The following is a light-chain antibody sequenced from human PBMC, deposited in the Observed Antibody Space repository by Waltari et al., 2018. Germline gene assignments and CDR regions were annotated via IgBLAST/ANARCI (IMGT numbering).Light chain of an antibody. CDR1: KTNYTN. CDR2: GSS. J-gene: IGKJ4*01. CDR3: QQYSRWPLT. Sequence: DTVMTQSPATLSVSPGEGATISCRASKTNYTNLAWYQQKPVQVPSILIYGSSTRATGIPARFSGSGSGTEFTLTISILQSEDFAVYYCQQYSRWPLTFGGGTKVEIK. V-gene: IGKV3-15*01.